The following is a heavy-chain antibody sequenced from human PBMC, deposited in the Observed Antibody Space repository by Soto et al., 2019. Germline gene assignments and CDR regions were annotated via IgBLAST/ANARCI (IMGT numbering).Heavy chain of an antibody. J-gene: IGHJ4*02. V-gene: IGHV4-61*01. CDR2: IYYSGST. D-gene: IGHD4-17*01. Sequence: QVQLQESGPGLVKPSETLSLTCTVSGGSVSSGSYYWSWIRQPPGKGLEWIGYIYYSGSTNYNPTLNSRVTISVDTSKNQFSLKLSSVTAADTAVYYCARGIMRHSDGDYGYWGQGTLVTVSS. CDR1: GGSVSSGSYY. CDR3: ARGIMRHSDGDYGY.